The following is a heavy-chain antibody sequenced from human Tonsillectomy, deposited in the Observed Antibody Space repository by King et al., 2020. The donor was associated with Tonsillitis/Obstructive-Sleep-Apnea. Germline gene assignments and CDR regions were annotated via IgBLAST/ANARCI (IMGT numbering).Heavy chain of an antibody. D-gene: IGHD6-13*01. J-gene: IGHJ4*02. CDR2: IDPSDSYT. CDR3: AIRYSSSWSN. CDR1: GYTFISYW. V-gene: IGHV5-10-1*01. Sequence: QLVQSGAEVKKPGASLRISCKGSGYTFISYWITWVRQMPGKGLEWMGKIDPSDSYTSYSPSFQGHVTISADKSISTAYLQWSSLKASDTAMYYCAIRYSSSWSNWGQGTLVTVSS.